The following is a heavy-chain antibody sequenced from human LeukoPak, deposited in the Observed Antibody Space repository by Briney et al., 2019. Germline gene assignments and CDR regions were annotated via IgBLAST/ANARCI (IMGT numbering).Heavy chain of an antibody. D-gene: IGHD5-18*01. J-gene: IGHJ5*02. V-gene: IGHV3-7*01. CDR1: GFTFSSYW. CDR2: IKQDGSEK. Sequence: PGGSLRLSCGASGFTFSSYWMSWVRQAPGKGLEWVANIKQDGSEKYYVDSVKGRFTISRDNAKNSLYLQMNSLRAEDTAVYYCARVVVQLWLPYNWFDPWGQGTLVTVSS. CDR3: ARVVVQLWLPYNWFDP.